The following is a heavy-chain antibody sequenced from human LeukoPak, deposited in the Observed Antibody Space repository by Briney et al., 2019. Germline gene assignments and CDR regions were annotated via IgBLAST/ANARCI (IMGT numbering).Heavy chain of an antibody. CDR1: GFTVSSNY. Sequence: GGSLRLSCAASGFTVSSNYMSWVRQAPGKGLEWVSVIYSGGSTYYADSVKGRFTISRDNSKNTLYLQMNSLRAEDTAVYYCARGSSWFNAEYSQHWGQGTLVTVSS. V-gene: IGHV3-53*01. CDR2: IYSGGST. J-gene: IGHJ1*01. CDR3: ARGSSWFNAEYSQH. D-gene: IGHD6-13*01.